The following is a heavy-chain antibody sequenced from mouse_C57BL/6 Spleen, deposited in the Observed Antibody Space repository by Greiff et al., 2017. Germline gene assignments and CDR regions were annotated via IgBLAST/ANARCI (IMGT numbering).Heavy chain of an antibody. J-gene: IGHJ2*01. CDR1: GYSFTGYY. V-gene: IGHV1-42*01. CDR2: INPSTGGT. D-gene: IGHD4-1*01. CDR3: AREGPWEGDY. Sequence: EVKLMESGPELVKPGASVKISCKASGYSFTGYYMNWVKQSPEKSLEWIGEINPSTGGTTYNQKFKAKATLTVDKSSSTAYMQLKSLTSEDSAVYYCAREGPWEGDYWGQGTTLTVSS.